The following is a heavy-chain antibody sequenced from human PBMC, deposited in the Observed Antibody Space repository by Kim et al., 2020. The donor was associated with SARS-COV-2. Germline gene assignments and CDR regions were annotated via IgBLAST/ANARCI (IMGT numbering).Heavy chain of an antibody. CDR1: GGSISSGGYY. CDR2: IYYSGST. CDR3: ARGSSSWYPTYYYYYGMDV. V-gene: IGHV4-31*03. Sequence: SETLSLTCTVSGGSISSGGYYWSWIRQHPGKGLEWIGYIYYSGSTYYNPSLKSRVTISVDTSKNQFSLKLSSVTAADTAVYYCARGSSSWYPTYYYYYGMDVWGQGTTVTVSS. D-gene: IGHD6-13*01. J-gene: IGHJ6*02.